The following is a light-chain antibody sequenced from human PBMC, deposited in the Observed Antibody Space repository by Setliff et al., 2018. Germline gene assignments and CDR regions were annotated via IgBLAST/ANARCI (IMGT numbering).Light chain of an antibody. Sequence: QSALTQPAAVSGPPGQSIAISCSGGSRDVGGYDFVSWYQQHPGKAPKLLIYEVIKRPSGVSDRFSGSKSGNTASLTISGLQAEDEADYYCLSYTSETTHALFGGGTKVTVL. CDR3: LSYTSETTHAL. J-gene: IGLJ2*01. V-gene: IGLV2-14*03. CDR1: SRDVGGYDF. CDR2: EVI.